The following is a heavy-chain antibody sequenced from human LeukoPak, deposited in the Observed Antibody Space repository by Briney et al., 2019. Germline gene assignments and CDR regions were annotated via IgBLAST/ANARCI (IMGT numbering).Heavy chain of an antibody. CDR2: INPNSGGT. CDR3: ARFYGDYDY. Sequence: GASVKVSCKVSGYTLTELSMHWVRQAPGQGLEWMGWINPNSGGTNYAQKFQGRVTMTRDTSISTAYMELSRLRSDDTAVYYCARFYGDYDYWGQGTLVTVSS. CDR1: GYTLTELS. V-gene: IGHV1-2*02. J-gene: IGHJ4*02. D-gene: IGHD4-17*01.